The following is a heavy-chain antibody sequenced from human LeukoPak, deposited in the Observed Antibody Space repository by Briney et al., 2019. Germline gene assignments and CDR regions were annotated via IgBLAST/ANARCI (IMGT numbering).Heavy chain of an antibody. V-gene: IGHV4-38-2*01. CDR1: GYSISSGYY. J-gene: IGHJ4*02. CDR2: IYHSGST. CDR3: TRGGAYKPFDY. D-gene: IGHD5-24*01. Sequence: SSETLSLTCAVSGYSISSGYYWCWIRQPPGKGLQWIGSIYHSGSTYYNPSLKSRVTISVDTSKNQLSLKLSSVTAADTAVYYCTRGGAYKPFDYWGQGTLVTVSS.